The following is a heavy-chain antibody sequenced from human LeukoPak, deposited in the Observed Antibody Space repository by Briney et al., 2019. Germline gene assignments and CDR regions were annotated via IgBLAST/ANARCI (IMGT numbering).Heavy chain of an antibody. J-gene: IGHJ6*02. CDR2: INSDGSST. CDR1: GFTFSNYW. D-gene: IGHD1-26*01. V-gene: IGHV3-74*01. Sequence: GGSLRLSCAASGFTFSNYWMHWVRQAPGKGLVWVSRINSDGSSTSYADSVKGRFTISRDNAKNTLYLQMNSLRAEDTAVYYCARGIVGATTDYYYGMDVWGQGTTVTVSS. CDR3: ARGIVGATTDYYYGMDV.